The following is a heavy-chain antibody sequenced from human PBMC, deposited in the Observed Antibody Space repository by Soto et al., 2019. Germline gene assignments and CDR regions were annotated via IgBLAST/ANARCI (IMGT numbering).Heavy chain of an antibody. Sequence: SGESLKISCEGSGYNFNTYWIGWVRQMPGKGLEWMALIYPGDPDTRYSPSFEGQVTLSVDRSISPAYLQWSSLKASDTAIYYCATSTVSYVDIVSSTTRGYFDHWGQGTLVTVSS. CDR2: IYPGDPDT. V-gene: IGHV5-51*01. CDR3: ATSTVSYVDIVSSTTRGYFDH. J-gene: IGHJ4*02. D-gene: IGHD5-12*01. CDR1: GYNFNTYW.